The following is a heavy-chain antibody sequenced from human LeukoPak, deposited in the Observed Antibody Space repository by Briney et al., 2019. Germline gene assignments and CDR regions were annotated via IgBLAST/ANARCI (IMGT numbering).Heavy chain of an antibody. CDR1: GYTFTSYY. V-gene: IGHV1-46*01. J-gene: IGHJ6*02. Sequence: ASVKVSCKASGYTFTSYYMHWVRQAPGQGLEWMGIINPSGGSTSYAQKFQGRVTMTRDTSTSTVYMELRSLRSDDTAVYYCARDHSAYYYYYYGMDVWGQGTTVTVSS. CDR3: ARDHSAYYYYYYGMDV. CDR2: INPSGGST. D-gene: IGHD1-26*01.